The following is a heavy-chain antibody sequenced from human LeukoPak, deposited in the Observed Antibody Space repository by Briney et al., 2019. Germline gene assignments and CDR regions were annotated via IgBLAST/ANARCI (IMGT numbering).Heavy chain of an antibody. J-gene: IGHJ4*02. CDR3: ARLLIWFGELSGFEY. Sequence: GESLKISCKGSGYSFTSYWIGWVRQMPGKGQEWMGIIYPVDSDTRYSPALQGQVTMSADKCISTSYVHGIGLQPADTAMYYCARLLIWFGELSGFEYWGQGTLVNVSS. V-gene: IGHV5-51*01. D-gene: IGHD3-10*01. CDR1: GYSFTSYW. CDR2: IYPVDSDT.